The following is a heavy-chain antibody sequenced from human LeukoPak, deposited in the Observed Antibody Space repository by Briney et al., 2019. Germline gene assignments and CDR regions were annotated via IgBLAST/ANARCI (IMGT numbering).Heavy chain of an antibody. V-gene: IGHV1-69*04. CDR2: IIPILGIA. CDR3: ARGQVVTVRWSRDYYYGMDV. D-gene: IGHD2-21*02. Sequence: SVKVSCKASGGTFSSYAISWVRQAPGQGLEWMGRIIPILGIANYAQKFQGRVTITADKSTSTAYMELSSLRSEDTAVYYCARGQVVTVRWSRDYYYGMDVWGQGTTVTVSS. J-gene: IGHJ6*02. CDR1: GGTFSSYA.